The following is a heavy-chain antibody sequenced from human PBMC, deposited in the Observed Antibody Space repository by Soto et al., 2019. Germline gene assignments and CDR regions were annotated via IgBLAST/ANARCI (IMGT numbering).Heavy chain of an antibody. V-gene: IGHV3-7*01. Sequence: GGSLRLSCAASGFTFSSYWMSWVRQAPGKGLEWVANIKQDGSEKYYVDSVKGRFTISRDNAKNSLYLQMNGLRAEDTAVYYCARDWWIQLWFAYDYWGQGTLVTVSS. J-gene: IGHJ4*02. CDR3: ARDWWIQLWFAYDY. CDR2: IKQDGSEK. D-gene: IGHD5-18*01. CDR1: GFTFSSYW.